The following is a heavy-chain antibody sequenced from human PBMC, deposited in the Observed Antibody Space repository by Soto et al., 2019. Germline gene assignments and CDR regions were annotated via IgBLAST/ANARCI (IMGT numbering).Heavy chain of an antibody. CDR3: PRVRAYCGGDCYSLHDAFAL. J-gene: IGHJ3*01. CDR2: IIPVFGTA. Sequence: QVQLVQSGAEVKKPGSSVKVSCKASGGTFSSYAISWVRQAPGQGLERMGGIIPVFGTANYARKFQGRVSITGDEPTRTVYMGLRSLRSEDTAVYYCPRVRAYCGGDCYSLHDAFALWGQVTMVTVSS. D-gene: IGHD2-21*02. V-gene: IGHV1-69*01. CDR1: GGTFSSYA.